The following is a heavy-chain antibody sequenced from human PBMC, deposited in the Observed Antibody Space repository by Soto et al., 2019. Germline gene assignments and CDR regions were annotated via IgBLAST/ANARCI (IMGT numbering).Heavy chain of an antibody. CDR3: SRAYCSGGRRYPFDY. CDR1: GFTFSSYS. J-gene: IGHJ4*02. CDR2: ISSSSSYI. V-gene: IGHV3-21*01. Sequence: PGGSLRLSCAASGFTFSSYSINWVRQAPGKGLEWVSSISSSSSYIYYADSVKGRFTISRDNAKNSLYLQMNSLRAEDTAVYYCSRAYCSGGRRYPFDYWGQGTPVTVST. D-gene: IGHD2-15*01.